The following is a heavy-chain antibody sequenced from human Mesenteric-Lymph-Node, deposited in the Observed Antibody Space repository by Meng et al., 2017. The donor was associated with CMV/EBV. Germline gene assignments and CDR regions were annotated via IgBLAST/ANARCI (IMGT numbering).Heavy chain of an antibody. CDR1: GGSIISSSYY. CDR3: ARDRGSIAVQAWGQYFQH. V-gene: IGHV4-39*07. Sequence: SETLSLTCTVSGGSIISSSYYWCWIRQPPGKGLEWIGSIYYSGSTYYNPSLKSRVTISVDTSKNQFSLKLSSVTAADTAVYYCARDRGSIAVQAWGQYFQHWGQGTLVTVSS. CDR2: IYYSGST. D-gene: IGHD6-19*01. J-gene: IGHJ1*01.